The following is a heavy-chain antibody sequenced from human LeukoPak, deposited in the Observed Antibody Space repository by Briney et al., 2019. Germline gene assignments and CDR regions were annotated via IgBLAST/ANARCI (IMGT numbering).Heavy chain of an antibody. J-gene: IGHJ3*02. CDR2: IYHSGST. Sequence: SETLSLTCTVSGDSISSYYWSWIRQPPEKGMEWIGDIYHSGSTNYNPSLKSRVTISVDTSKNQFSLKLNSVTAADTAVYYCARDEPVTHDAFDIWGQGTMVTVSS. D-gene: IGHD4-17*01. V-gene: IGHV4-59*01. CDR1: GDSISSYY. CDR3: ARDEPVTHDAFDI.